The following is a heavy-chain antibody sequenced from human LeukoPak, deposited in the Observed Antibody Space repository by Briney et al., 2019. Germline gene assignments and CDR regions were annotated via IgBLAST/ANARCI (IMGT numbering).Heavy chain of an antibody. J-gene: IGHJ6*02. V-gene: IGHV4-59*08. CDR2: ISNSGST. Sequence: PSETLSLTCTVSGGSISSHYWTWIRQSPVKGLEWIGDISNSGSTNYNPSLKSRVTISVDTSKNQFSLKLSSVTAADTAVYYCARVPGRVRGVIRHYYYYGMDVWGQGTTVTVSS. CDR3: ARVPGRVRGVIRHYYYYGMDV. D-gene: IGHD3-10*01. CDR1: GGSISSHY.